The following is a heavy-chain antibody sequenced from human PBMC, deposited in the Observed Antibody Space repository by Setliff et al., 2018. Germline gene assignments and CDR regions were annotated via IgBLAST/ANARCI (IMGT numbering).Heavy chain of an antibody. V-gene: IGHV4-39*01. CDR1: GGSISSDTYY. CDR3: ARLSYYGSGSYYDFDS. CDR2: IFHSGST. D-gene: IGHD3-10*01. J-gene: IGHJ4*02. Sequence: PSETLSLTFTVSGGSISSDTYYWGWIRQPPGKGLEWIGSIFHSGSTYYSPSLKSRVTISVDTSKNQFSLKLTSVTAADTAVYYCARLSYYGSGSYYDFDSWGQGTLVTVSS.